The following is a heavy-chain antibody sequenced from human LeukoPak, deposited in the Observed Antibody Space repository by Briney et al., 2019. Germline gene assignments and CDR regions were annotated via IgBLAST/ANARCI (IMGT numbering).Heavy chain of an antibody. CDR2: ISGSGGST. CDR1: GFTFSSYA. D-gene: IGHD3-10*01. V-gene: IGHV3-23*01. J-gene: IGHJ4*02. CDR3: AKNQDYYGSGRNSCLDY. Sequence: GGSLRLSCAASGFTFSSYAMSWVRQAPGKGLEWVSAISGSGGSTYYADSVKGRFTISRDNSENTLYLQMNSLRAEDTAVYYCAKNQDYYGSGRNSCLDYWGQGTLVTVSS.